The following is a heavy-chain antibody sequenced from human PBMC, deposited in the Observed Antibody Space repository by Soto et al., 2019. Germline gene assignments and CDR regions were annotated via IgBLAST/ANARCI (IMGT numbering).Heavy chain of an antibody. Sequence: HPGGSLRLSCAASGFTFTTYAMNWVRQAPGKGLEWVSSFTGRGSGTYYADSVKGRFTISRDNSKNMLYLQMSSLRAEDTAVYYCAKRGYHEYHYFDHWGQGALVTVSS. V-gene: IGHV3-23*01. CDR3: AKRGYHEYHYFDH. J-gene: IGHJ4*02. CDR2: FTGRGSGT. D-gene: IGHD5-12*01. CDR1: GFTFTTYA.